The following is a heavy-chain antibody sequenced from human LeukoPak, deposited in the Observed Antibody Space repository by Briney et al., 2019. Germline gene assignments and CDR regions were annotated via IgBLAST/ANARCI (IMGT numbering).Heavy chain of an antibody. J-gene: IGHJ1*01. Sequence: GGSLRLSCAASGFTFSDFYMSWLRQTPGKGLEWVSYISATGSTMDYADSVKGRFTISRDNAKDSLYLQMNNLGAEDTAVYYCAKGRTYGMTWGQGTLVTVSS. CDR3: AKGRTYGMT. D-gene: IGHD3-10*01. CDR2: ISATGSTM. CDR1: GFTFSDFY. V-gene: IGHV3-11*01.